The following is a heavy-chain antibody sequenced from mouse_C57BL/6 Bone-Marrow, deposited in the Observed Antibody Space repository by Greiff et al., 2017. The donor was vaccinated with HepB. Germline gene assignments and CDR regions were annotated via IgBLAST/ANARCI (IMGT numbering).Heavy chain of an antibody. J-gene: IGHJ4*01. CDR1: GYTFTSYW. D-gene: IGHD2-1*01. V-gene: IGHV1-64*01. CDR2: IHPNSGST. Sequence: QVQLQQPGAELVKPGASVKLSCKASGYTFTSYWMHWVKQRPGQGLEWIGMIHPNSGSTNYNEKFKRKATLTVDKSSSTAYMQLSSLTSEDSAVYYCAVIYYGIFYAMDYWGQGTSVTVSS. CDR3: AVIYYGIFYAMDY.